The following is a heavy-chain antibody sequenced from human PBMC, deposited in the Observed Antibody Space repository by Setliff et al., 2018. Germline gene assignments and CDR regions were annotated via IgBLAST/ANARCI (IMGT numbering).Heavy chain of an antibody. CDR3: ARTCSGSGCYAGLES. J-gene: IGHJ4*02. V-gene: IGHV3-33*08. CDR2: IWDGGVNK. D-gene: IGHD2-15*01. Sequence: GGSLRLSCAASGFTFSTYRMHWVRQAPGKGLEWVAVIWDGGVNKYHADSVKGRFTISRDNSKNTLYLQMNSLRPEDTAVYYCARTCSGSGCYAGLESWGQGTPVTVSS. CDR1: GFTFSTYR.